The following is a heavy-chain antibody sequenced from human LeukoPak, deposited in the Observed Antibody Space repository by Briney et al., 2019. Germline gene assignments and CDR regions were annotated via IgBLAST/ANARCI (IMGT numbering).Heavy chain of an antibody. CDR2: IYYSGNT. CDR3: ARHGVAGPAFFDY. J-gene: IGHJ4*02. D-gene: IGHD6-19*01. Sequence: SETLSLTCTVSGGSVSSSYYWGWIRQPPGKGLEWIGAIYYSGNTYYNPSLKSRVTISVDTSKNQFSLKLSSVTAADTPVYYCARHGVAGPAFFDYWGQGTLVTVSS. CDR1: GGSVSSSYY. V-gene: IGHV4-39*01.